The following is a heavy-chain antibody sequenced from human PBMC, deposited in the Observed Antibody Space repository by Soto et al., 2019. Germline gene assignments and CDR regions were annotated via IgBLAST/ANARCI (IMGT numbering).Heavy chain of an antibody. CDR1: GFTFSSYA. Sequence: GGSLRLSCAASGFTFSSYAMHWVRQAPGKGLEWVAVISYDGSNKYYSDSVKGRFTGSRDNPKNLLYLQMSRLRAEDTAVYYCERDLMYYDIVNFSEYYCYGMDSWGQGTTVTVSS. V-gene: IGHV3-30-3*01. CDR2: ISYDGSNK. J-gene: IGHJ6*02. CDR3: ERDLMYYDIVNFSEYYCYGMDS. D-gene: IGHD3-9*01.